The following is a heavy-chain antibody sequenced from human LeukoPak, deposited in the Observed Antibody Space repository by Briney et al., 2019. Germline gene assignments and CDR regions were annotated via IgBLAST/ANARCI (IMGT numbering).Heavy chain of an antibody. CDR2: ISSNGAGT. V-gene: IGHV3-64*05. CDR3: VKDLRGTAADASDS. D-gene: IGHD5/OR15-5a*01. CDR1: GFTFSSYA. J-gene: IGHJ4*02. Sequence: GGSLRLSCAASGFTFSSYAMSWVRQAPGRGLEYVSAISSNGAGTYYADSVKGRFIISRDNSRNTLHVQMSSLRAEDTAVYYCVKDLRGTAADASDSWGQGTLVTVSS.